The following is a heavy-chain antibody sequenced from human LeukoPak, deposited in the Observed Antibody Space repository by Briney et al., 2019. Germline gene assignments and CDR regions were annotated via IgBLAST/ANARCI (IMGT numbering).Heavy chain of an antibody. J-gene: IGHJ4*02. CDR3: ARVGSSGWYFDY. CDR1: GGSISSYY. D-gene: IGHD6-19*01. V-gene: IGHV4-59*01. CDR2: IYYSGST. Sequence: SETLSLTCTVSGGSISSYYWSWIRQPPGKGLEWIGYIYYSGSTNYNPSLKSRVTISLDTSKNQFSLKVSSVTAADTAVYYCARVGSSGWYFDYWGQGTLVTVSS.